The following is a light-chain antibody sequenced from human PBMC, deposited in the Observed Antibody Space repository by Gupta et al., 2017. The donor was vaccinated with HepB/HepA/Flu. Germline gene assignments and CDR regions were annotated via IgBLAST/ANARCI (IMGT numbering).Light chain of an antibody. J-gene: IGLJ2*01. CDR1: SSDVGGYNY. V-gene: IGLV2-8*01. CDR2: EVT. Sequence: QSALTQPPSASGSPGQSVTISCTGTSSDVGGYNYVSWYQQHPGKAPTLMIYEVTKRPSGVPDRVSGSKSGNTASLTVSGLQAEDEAEYYCSSYAGSNNLVFGGGTKLTVL. CDR3: SSYAGSNNLV.